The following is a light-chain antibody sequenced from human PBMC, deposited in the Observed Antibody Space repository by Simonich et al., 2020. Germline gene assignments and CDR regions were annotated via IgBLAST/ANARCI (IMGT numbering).Light chain of an antibody. V-gene: IGKV4-1*01. Sequence: DIVMTQSPDSLAVSLGERATINCKSSQSVLYSSNNKNYLAWYQQKPGQPPKLLIYWASNRASGVPDRFSGSGSGTDFTLTISSLQAEDVAVYYCQQYYSTPWTFGQGTKVEIK. J-gene: IGKJ1*01. CDR1: QSVLYSSNNKNY. CDR2: WAS. CDR3: QQYYSTPWT.